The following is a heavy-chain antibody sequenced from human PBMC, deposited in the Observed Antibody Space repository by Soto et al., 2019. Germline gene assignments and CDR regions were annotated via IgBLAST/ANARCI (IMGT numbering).Heavy chain of an antibody. J-gene: IGHJ4*02. Sequence: EVQLVESGGGLVQHGGSLRISCAASGITVITNYFSWVRQAPGQGLEWVSGIYSDGSTHYADYVKGRFTISRDNSKNTLYLQMNTLRAEDTGVYYCTRDPTTSIGTGYWGQGTLVTVSS. V-gene: IGHV3-66*01. CDR1: GITVITNY. CDR2: IYSDGST. CDR3: TRDPTTSIGTGY. D-gene: IGHD4-17*01.